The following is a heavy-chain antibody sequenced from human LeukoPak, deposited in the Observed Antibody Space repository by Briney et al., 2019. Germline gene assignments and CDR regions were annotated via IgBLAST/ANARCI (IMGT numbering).Heavy chain of an antibody. J-gene: IGHJ3*02. Sequence: SVKVSCKASGGTFSSYAISWVRQAPGQGLEWMGGIIPIFGTANYAQKFQGRVTIAADESTSTAYMELSSLRSEDTAVYYCASPRGPKDSAFDIWGQGTMVTASS. CDR2: IIPIFGTA. V-gene: IGHV1-69*13. D-gene: IGHD2-15*01. CDR3: ASPRGPKDSAFDI. CDR1: GGTFSSYA.